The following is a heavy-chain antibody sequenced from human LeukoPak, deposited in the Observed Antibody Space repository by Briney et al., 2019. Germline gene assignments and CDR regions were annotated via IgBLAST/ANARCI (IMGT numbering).Heavy chain of an antibody. CDR3: ARVSGGHYGSGSYTAAGV. Sequence: PGGSLRLSCAASGFTFSSYNMNWVRQAPGKGLEWVSSISRSSEYIYYADSVKGRFTISRDNAKNSLYLQMNSLRAEDTAVYYCARVSGGHYGSGSYTAAGVWGQGTTVTVSS. V-gene: IGHV3-21*01. J-gene: IGHJ6*02. CDR1: GFTFSSYN. D-gene: IGHD3-10*01. CDR2: ISRSSEYI.